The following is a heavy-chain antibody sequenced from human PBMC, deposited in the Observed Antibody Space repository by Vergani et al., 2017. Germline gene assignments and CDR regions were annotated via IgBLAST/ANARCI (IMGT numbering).Heavy chain of an antibody. D-gene: IGHD2-2*02. V-gene: IGHV3-43*01. CDR3: AKEVGVVVVPAAIRRRFDP. CDR1: GFTFDDYT. J-gene: IGHJ5*02. CDR2: ISWDGGST. Sequence: QLVESGGGVVQPGRSLRLSCAASGFTFDDYTMHWVHQAPGKGLEWVSLISWDGGSTYYADSVKGRFTISRDNSKNSLYLQMNSLRTEDTAVYYCAKEVGVVVVPAAIRRRFDPWGQGTLVTVSS.